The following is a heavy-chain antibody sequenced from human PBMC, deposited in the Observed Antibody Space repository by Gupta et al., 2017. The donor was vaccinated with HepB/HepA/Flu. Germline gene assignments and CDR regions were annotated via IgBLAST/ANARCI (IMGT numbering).Heavy chain of an antibody. CDR3: AKDRGDYEGWYFDL. Sequence: QVQLVESGGGVVQPGRSLRLSCAASGFTFSSYGMHWVRQAPGKGLEWVAVISYDGSNKYYADSVKGRFTISRDNSKNTLYLQMNSLRAEDTAVYYCAKDRGDYEGWYFDLWGRGTLVTVSS. CDR2: ISYDGSNK. V-gene: IGHV3-30*18. J-gene: IGHJ2*01. D-gene: IGHD4-17*01. CDR1: GFTFSSYG.